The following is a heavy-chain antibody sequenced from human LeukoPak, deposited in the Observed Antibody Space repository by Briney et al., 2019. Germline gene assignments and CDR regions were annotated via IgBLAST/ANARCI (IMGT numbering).Heavy chain of an antibody. CDR2: IYPSGST. D-gene: IGHD2-15*01. J-gene: IGHJ4*02. Sequence: SETLSLTCAVYGGSFSGYYWGWIRQPPGKGLEWIGSIYPSGSTYYNPSLKSRVTISVDTSKNQFSLKLSSVTAADTAVYYCARDPIHCSGGSCYSTTFDYWGQGALVTVSS. CDR1: GGSFSGYY. V-gene: IGHV4-34*01. CDR3: ARDPIHCSGGSCYSTTFDY.